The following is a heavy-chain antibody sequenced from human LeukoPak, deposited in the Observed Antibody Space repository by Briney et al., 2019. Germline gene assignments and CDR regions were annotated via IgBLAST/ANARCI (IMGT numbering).Heavy chain of an antibody. V-gene: IGHV3-21*01. J-gene: IGHJ4*02. CDR3: AKVAKYYYGPETYYFFEQ. CDR1: GFTFSSDS. Sequence: GGSLRLSCAASGFTFSSDSMNWVRQAPGKGLEWVSSISGSSSYIYYADSVKGRFTISRDNAKNSLYLQMNSLRVEDTAVYYCAKVAKYYYGPETYYFFEQWGQGTPVTASS. D-gene: IGHD3-10*01. CDR2: ISGSSSYI.